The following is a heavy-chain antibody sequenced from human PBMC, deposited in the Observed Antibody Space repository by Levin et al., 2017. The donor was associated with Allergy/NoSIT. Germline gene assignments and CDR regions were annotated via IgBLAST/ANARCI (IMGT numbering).Heavy chain of an antibody. V-gene: IGHV3-23*01. D-gene: IGHD3-3*01. CDR1: GFSFSTYA. CDR3: AKGTFHDFWNIFFDS. CDR2: LSGTGYRT. Sequence: SCAASGFSFSTYAMTWVRQAPGKGLEWVAALSGTGYRTYYADSVRGRFTISRDNSNNTVSLQMSSLRADDTAVYYCAKGTFHDFWNIFFDSWGQGSLVIVSS. J-gene: IGHJ4*02.